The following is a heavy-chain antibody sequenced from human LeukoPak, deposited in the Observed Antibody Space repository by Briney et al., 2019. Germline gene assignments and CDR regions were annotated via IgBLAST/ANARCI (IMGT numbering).Heavy chain of an antibody. CDR1: GFSLSTSGMC. V-gene: IGHV2-70*11. Sequence: ASGPTLVNPTQTLTLTCTFSGFSLSTSGMCVSWIRQPPGKAREWLARIDWDDDKYYSTSLKTRLTISKDTAKNQVVLTMTNMGPVDTATYYCARIMYSSSPLPDDWGQGTLVTVSS. CDR3: ARIMYSSSPLPDD. D-gene: IGHD6-13*01. CDR2: IDWDDDK. J-gene: IGHJ4*02.